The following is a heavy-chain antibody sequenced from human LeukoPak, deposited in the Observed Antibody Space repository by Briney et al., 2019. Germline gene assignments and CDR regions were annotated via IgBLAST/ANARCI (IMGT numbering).Heavy chain of an antibody. J-gene: IGHJ6*03. CDR1: GFTFSNYG. V-gene: IGHV3-30*02. CDR3: AKPSLSDASGHYYYMDV. Sequence: QTGGSLRLSCAASGFTFSNYGMHWVRQAPGKGLEWVAFIRFDGTSKFYADSVKGRFTISRDNSQNTVSLQVNNLSTEDTALYYCAKPSLSDASGHYYYMDVWGKGTTVTVSS. CDR2: IRFDGTSK. D-gene: IGHD3-3*01.